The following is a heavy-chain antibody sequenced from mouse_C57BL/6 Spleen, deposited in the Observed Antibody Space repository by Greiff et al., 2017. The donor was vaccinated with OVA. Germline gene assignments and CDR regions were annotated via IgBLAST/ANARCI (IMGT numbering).Heavy chain of an antibody. V-gene: IGHV8-12*01. CDR2: IYWDDDK. CDR3: ARRAKNGYDDYFDV. J-gene: IGHJ1*03. D-gene: IGHD2-2*01. Sequence: QVTLKESGPGILQSSQTLSLTCSFSGFSLSTSGMGVSWIRQPSGKGLEWLAHIYWDDDKRYNPSLKSRLTISKDTSRNQVFLKIPSVDTADTATYYCARRAKNGYDDYFDVWGTGTTVTVSS. CDR1: GFSLSTSGMG.